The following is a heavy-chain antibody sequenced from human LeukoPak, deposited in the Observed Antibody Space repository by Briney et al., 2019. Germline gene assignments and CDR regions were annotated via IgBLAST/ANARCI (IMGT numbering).Heavy chain of an antibody. Sequence: ASVKVSCKASGYTFTSYYMQWVRQAPGQGLEWMGVINPSGDSTNYAQKFQGRVTMTRDTSTSTVYMELSSLGSEDTAVYYCARAPYSSSSDFDYWGQGTLVTVSS. J-gene: IGHJ4*02. D-gene: IGHD6-13*01. CDR1: GYTFTSYY. CDR3: ARAPYSSSSDFDY. V-gene: IGHV1-46*01. CDR2: INPSGDST.